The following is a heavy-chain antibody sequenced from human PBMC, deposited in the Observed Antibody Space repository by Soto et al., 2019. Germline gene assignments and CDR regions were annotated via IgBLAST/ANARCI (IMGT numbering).Heavy chain of an antibody. Sequence: ASVKVSCKASGGTFSSYAISWVRQAPGQGLEWMGGIIPIFGTANYAQKFQGRVTITADESTSTAYMELSSLRSEDTAVYYCARTVLRTYYDFWSGDDYWGQGTLVTVSS. CDR1: GGTFSSYA. CDR3: ARTVLRTYYDFWSGDDY. D-gene: IGHD3-3*01. J-gene: IGHJ4*02. CDR2: IIPIFGTA. V-gene: IGHV1-69*13.